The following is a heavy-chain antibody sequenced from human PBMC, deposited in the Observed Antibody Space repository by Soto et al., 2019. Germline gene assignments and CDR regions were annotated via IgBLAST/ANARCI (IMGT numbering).Heavy chain of an antibody. CDR1: GFTFRDYY. CDR3: ARVGNPGYYFEY. CDR2: IGFSSSTI. Sequence: PGGSLRLSCAASGFTFRDYYMTWIRQAPGKGLEWVSSIGFSSSTIYYADSVKGRFTISRDNARNSLYLQMNSLRAEDMALYYCARVGNPGYYFEYWGQGALVTVSS. V-gene: IGHV3-11*01. J-gene: IGHJ4*02. D-gene: IGHD6-25*01.